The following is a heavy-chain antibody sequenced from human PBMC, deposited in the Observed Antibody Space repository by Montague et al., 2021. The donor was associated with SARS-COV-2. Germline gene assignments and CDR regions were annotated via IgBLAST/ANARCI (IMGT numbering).Heavy chain of an antibody. CDR3: ASPIVVGPAPNYYGMDV. J-gene: IGHJ6*02. V-gene: IGHV4-39*01. Sequence: SETLSLTCTVSGGSISSTNYYWVWIRQPPGKELEWIGSNYYSGSTYYNPPLRSRVTISVDTSKNKFSLKLNSVTAADTAVYYCASPIVVGPAPNYYGMDVWGQGTLVSVSS. CDR1: GGSISSTNYY. CDR2: NYYSGST. D-gene: IGHD2-21*02.